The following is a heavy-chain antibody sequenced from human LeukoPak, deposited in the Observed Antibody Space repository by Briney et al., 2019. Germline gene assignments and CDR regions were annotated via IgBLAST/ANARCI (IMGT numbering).Heavy chain of an antibody. D-gene: IGHD3-22*01. CDR1: GFTFSSYG. Sequence: GGSLRLSCAASGFTFSSYGMHWVRQAPGKGLEWVAFIRYDGSNKYYADSVKGRFTISRDNSKNTLYLQMNSLRAEDTAVYYCAKGRMIGDPYDAFDIWGQGTMVTVSS. CDR2: IRYDGSNK. CDR3: AKGRMIGDPYDAFDI. V-gene: IGHV3-30*02. J-gene: IGHJ3*02.